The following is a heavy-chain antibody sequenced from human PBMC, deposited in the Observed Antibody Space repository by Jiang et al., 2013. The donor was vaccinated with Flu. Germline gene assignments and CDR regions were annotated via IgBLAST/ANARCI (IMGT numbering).Heavy chain of an antibody. V-gene: IGHV4-4*07. Sequence: GSGLVKPSETLSLTCGVSGGSFGNNYWSWIRQPAGKGLEWIGRIYFDGSTDHNPSLKSRVTMSVDRSKMESSLKLTSVTAADTAVHYCVREVVGADPPTNWLDPWGPGILVTVSS. D-gene: IGHD1-26*01. CDR1: GGSFGNNY. J-gene: IGHJ5*02. CDR2: IYFDGST. CDR3: VREVVGADPPTNWLDP.